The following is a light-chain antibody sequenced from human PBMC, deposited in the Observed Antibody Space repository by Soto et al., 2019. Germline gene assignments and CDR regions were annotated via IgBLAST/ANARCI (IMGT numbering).Light chain of an antibody. CDR1: QSVSDY. CDR2: DAS. V-gene: IGKV3-11*01. J-gene: IGKJ4*01. Sequence: EIVLTQSPATLSLSPGERATLSCRASQSVSDYLAWYQQKPGQAPRLLIYDASNRATGIPARFSGSGFGTDFTLTISRLEPEDFAVYYCEQRSIWPLTFGGGTKVDIK. CDR3: EQRSIWPLT.